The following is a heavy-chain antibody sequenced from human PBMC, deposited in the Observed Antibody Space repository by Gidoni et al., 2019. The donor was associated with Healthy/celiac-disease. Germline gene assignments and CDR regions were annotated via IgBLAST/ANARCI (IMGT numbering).Heavy chain of an antibody. J-gene: IGHJ4*02. V-gene: IGHV3-9*01. D-gene: IGHD3-22*01. Sequence: EVQLVESGGGLVQPGRSLRLSCAASGFTFDDYAMHWVRQAPGKGLEWVSGISWNSGSIGYADSVKGRFTISRDNAKNSLYLQMNSLRAEDTALYYCAKGDSSGKYFDYWGQGTLVTVSS. CDR1: GFTFDDYA. CDR3: AKGDSSGKYFDY. CDR2: ISWNSGSI.